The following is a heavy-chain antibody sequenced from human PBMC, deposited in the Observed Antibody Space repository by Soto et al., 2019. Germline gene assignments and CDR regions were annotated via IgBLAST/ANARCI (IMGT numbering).Heavy chain of an antibody. J-gene: IGHJ4*02. CDR3: AKAFIVATMFCFDY. D-gene: IGHD5-12*01. CDR1: GFTFSSYA. V-gene: IGHV3-23*01. CDR2: ISGSGGST. Sequence: GGSLRLSCAASGFTFSSYAMSWFRQAPGKGLELVSAISGSGGSTYYADSVKGRFTISRDNSKNTLYLQMNSLRAEDTAVYYCAKAFIVATMFCFDYWGQGTLVTVSS.